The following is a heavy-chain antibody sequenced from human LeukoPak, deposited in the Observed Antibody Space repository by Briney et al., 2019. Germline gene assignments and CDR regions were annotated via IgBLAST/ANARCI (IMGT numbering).Heavy chain of an antibody. Sequence: GGSLRLSCAASEFTFSSFAMNWVRQAPGKGLEWVSGTSDSGTTTYYADSVKGRFTMSRDNSKKTLFLQMDSLRAEDTAVYYCAKGGSGFGFYYGMDVWGQGTTATVSS. CDR1: EFTFSSFA. J-gene: IGHJ6*02. CDR2: TSDSGTTT. V-gene: IGHV3-23*01. CDR3: AKGGSGFGFYYGMDV. D-gene: IGHD3-10*01.